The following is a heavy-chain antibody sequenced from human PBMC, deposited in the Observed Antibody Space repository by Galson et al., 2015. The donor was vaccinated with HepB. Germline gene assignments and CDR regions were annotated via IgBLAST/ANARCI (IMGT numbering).Heavy chain of an antibody. D-gene: IGHD4-17*01. CDR1: GFTFSSYS. CDR3: ARALRDYGDLLDY. J-gene: IGHJ4*02. Sequence: SLRLSCAASGFTFSSYSMNWVRQAPGKGLEWVSSISSSSSHIYYADSVKGRFTISRDNAKNSLYLQMNSLRAEDTAVYYCARALRDYGDLLDYWGQGTLVTVSS. V-gene: IGHV3-21*01. CDR2: ISSSSSHI.